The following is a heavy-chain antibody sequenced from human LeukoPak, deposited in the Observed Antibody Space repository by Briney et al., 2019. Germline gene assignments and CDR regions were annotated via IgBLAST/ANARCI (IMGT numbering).Heavy chain of an antibody. D-gene: IGHD5-12*01. CDR1: GVIFSSYG. CDR2: ISYDGSNK. J-gene: IGHJ4*02. CDR3: ARVGYSGYDLDY. V-gene: IGHV3-30*19. Sequence: GGSLRLSCVASGVIFSSYGMHWVRQAPGKGLEWVAVISYDGSNKYYADSVKGRFTISRDNSKNTLYLQMNSLRAEDTAVYYCARVGYSGYDLDYWGQGTLVTVSS.